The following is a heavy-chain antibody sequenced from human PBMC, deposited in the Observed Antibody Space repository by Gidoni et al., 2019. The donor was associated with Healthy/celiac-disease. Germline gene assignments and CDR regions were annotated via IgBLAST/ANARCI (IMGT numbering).Heavy chain of an antibody. D-gene: IGHD6-13*01. CDR3: AKEPNYSSLFDY. CDR1: GFTFSSYA. V-gene: IGHV3-23*01. CDR2: ISGSGGST. Sequence: EVQLLESGVGLVQPGGSLRLSCADSGFTFSSYAMSWVRQAQGKGLGWVLAISGSGGSTYDADAVKGRFTIARDNSKNTLYLKMNRLRAEDTAVYYCAKEPNYSSLFDYWGQGTLVTVSS. J-gene: IGHJ4*02.